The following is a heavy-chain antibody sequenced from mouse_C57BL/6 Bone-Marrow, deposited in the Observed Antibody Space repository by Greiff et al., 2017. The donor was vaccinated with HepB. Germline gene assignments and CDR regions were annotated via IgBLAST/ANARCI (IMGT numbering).Heavy chain of an antibody. D-gene: IGHD2-2*01. CDR1: GFNIKDDY. CDR3: TTSYGYGGDYAMDY. J-gene: IGHJ4*01. Sequence: VQLQQSGAELVRPGASVKLSCTASGFNIKDDYMHWVKQRPEQGLEWIGWIDPENGDTEYASKFQGKATITADTYSNTAYLQLSSLTSEDTAVYYCTTSYGYGGDYAMDYWGQGTSVTVSS. CDR2: IDPENGDT. V-gene: IGHV14-4*01.